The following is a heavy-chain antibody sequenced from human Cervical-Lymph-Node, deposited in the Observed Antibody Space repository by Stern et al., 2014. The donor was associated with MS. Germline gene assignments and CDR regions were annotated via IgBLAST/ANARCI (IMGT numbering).Heavy chain of an antibody. D-gene: IGHD1-14*01. CDR3: ARQTTAWASDV. CDR1: GYTFSIYW. Sequence: VQLVQSGAELIRPGESLKISCKGSGYTFSIYWIAWVRQMPGKGLEWMGIINPGESETGYSPSFKGQFTMSADKFTSTAYLQWSSLNASDTAMYFCARQTTAWASDVWGQGTLVTVSS. CDR2: INPGESET. J-gene: IGHJ4*02. V-gene: IGHV5-51*01.